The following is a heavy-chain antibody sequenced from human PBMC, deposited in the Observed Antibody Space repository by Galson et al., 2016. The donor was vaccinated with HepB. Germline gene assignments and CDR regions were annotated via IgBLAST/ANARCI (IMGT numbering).Heavy chain of an antibody. CDR2: IRADGSEN. CDR1: GFSFSRYW. CDR3: ARENFWKLDQ. J-gene: IGHJ5*02. V-gene: IGHV3-7*03. Sequence: SLRLSCAASGFSFSRYWMAWVRQAPGKGLEWLGNIRADGSENDYVGSVKGRFTISRDNAQKSLFLQMTSLRAEDTAVYYCARENFWKLDQWGQGTLVTVSS. D-gene: IGHD3-3*01.